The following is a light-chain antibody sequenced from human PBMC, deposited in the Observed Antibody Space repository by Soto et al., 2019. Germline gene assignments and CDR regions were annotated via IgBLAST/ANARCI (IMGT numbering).Light chain of an antibody. CDR2: AAS. Sequence: DIQMTQSPSSVSASVGDRVTITCRASQGISSWLGWYQQKPGKAPKLLIYAASSLQSGVPSRFSGSGSGTDFTLTISSLQPEDFATYYCQQANSFLGITFGGGTKVEIK. CDR1: QGISSW. CDR3: QQANSFLGIT. J-gene: IGKJ4*01. V-gene: IGKV1-12*01.